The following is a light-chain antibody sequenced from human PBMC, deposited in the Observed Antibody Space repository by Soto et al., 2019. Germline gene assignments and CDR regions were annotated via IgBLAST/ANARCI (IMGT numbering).Light chain of an antibody. J-gene: IGKJ5*01. V-gene: IGKV3-20*01. Sequence: ENVLTQSPGTLSLSPGERATLSCRASQTVSSYLTWYQQRPGQAPRPLIYGASKRATGIPDRFSGSGSGTDFTLTISWLEPEDFALYYCQQYGTSPITFGQGTRLEIK. CDR2: GAS. CDR3: QQYGTSPIT. CDR1: QTVSSY.